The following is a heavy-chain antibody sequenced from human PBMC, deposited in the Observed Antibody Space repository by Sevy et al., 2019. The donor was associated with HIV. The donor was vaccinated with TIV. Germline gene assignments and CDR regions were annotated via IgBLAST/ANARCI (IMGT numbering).Heavy chain of an antibody. V-gene: IGHV4-59*01. J-gene: IGHJ6*03. Sequence: SETLSLTCTVSGGSISSYYWSWIRQPPGKGLEWIGYIYYRGSTNYNPSLKSRVTISVDTSKNQFSLKLSSVTAADTAVYYCARVTGYYYYYMDVWGKGTTVTVSS. CDR2: IYYRGST. D-gene: IGHD3-9*01. CDR1: GGSISSYY. CDR3: ARVTGYYYYYMDV.